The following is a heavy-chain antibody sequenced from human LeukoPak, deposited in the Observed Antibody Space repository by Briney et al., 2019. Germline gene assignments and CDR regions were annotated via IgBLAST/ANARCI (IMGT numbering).Heavy chain of an antibody. V-gene: IGHV3-30*02. J-gene: IGHJ6*02. D-gene: IGHD3-10*01. CDR2: IRYGGSYK. CDR3: AKDRGSGGWPNYYYYGMDV. Sequence: GGSLRLSCAASGFTFSSSGMHWVRQAPGKGLEWVAFIRYGGSYKHYADSVRGRFTISRDNSKNTLYLQMNSLRAEDTAVYYCAKDRGSGGWPNYYYYGMDVWGQGTTVTVSS. CDR1: GFTFSSSG.